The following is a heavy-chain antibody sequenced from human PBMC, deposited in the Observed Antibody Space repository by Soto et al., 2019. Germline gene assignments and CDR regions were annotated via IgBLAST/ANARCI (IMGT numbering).Heavy chain of an antibody. D-gene: IGHD6-13*01. CDR2: ISSHGRDT. CDR1: GFTLYNYG. Sequence: QVQLVESGGGVVQPGTSLRLSCAASGFTLYNYGMHWVRQAPGTGLERVAAISSHGRDTYYADSVKGRLTISSDNSKNTLYLQLHSLRAEDTAVYYCAKDQGIAASHGIDWGQGTMVTVAS. J-gene: IGHJ3*01. CDR3: AKDQGIAASHGID. V-gene: IGHV3-30*18.